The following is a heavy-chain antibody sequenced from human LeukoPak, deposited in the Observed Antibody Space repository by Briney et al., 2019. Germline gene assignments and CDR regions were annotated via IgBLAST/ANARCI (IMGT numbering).Heavy chain of an antibody. Sequence: SVKVSCKASGYTFTSYDINWVRQAPGQGLEWMGGIIPIFGTANYAQKFQGRVTITADKSTSTAYMELSSLRSEDTAVYYCASSPQLRSSIAFDIWGQGTMVTVSS. D-gene: IGHD2-2*01. V-gene: IGHV1-69*06. CDR1: GYTFTSYD. CDR2: IIPIFGTA. CDR3: ASSPQLRSSIAFDI. J-gene: IGHJ3*02.